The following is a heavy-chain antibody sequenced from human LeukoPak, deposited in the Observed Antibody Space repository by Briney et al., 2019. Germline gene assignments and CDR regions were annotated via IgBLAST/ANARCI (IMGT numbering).Heavy chain of an antibody. CDR3: AREGWSGRNGEYLVGGMDV. D-gene: IGHD1-26*01. J-gene: IGHJ6*02. V-gene: IGHV3-30-3*01. CDR2: ISYDGSNK. CDR1: GFTFSSYA. Sequence: PGGSLRLSCAASGFTFSSYAMHWVRQAPGKGLEWVAVISYDGSNKYYADSVKGRFTISRDNAKNTLYLQMHSLRAEDTALYYCAREGWSGRNGEYLVGGMDVWAQGTTVTVSS.